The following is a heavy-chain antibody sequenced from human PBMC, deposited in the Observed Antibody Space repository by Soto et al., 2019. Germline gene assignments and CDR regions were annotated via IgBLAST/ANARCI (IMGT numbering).Heavy chain of an antibody. V-gene: IGHV3-23*05. Sequence: VLSLRLSRAAAGVTFSTHAMNWVRQAPEKGLEWLAHITNSSSITYYAESVKGRFTISRDNSKNTLYLQMNSLRTEDTAVYYCAKAGCITTFGGITCAASDISGQRNSVTVS. J-gene: IGHJ6*02. CDR1: GVTFSTHA. CDR3: AKAGCITTFGGITCAASDI. CDR2: ITNSSSIT. D-gene: IGHD3-3*01.